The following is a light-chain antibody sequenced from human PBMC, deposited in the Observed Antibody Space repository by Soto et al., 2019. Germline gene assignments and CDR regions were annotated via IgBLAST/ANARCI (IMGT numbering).Light chain of an antibody. CDR2: DVS. CDR1: QSIAAS. CDR3: QQYDYSRT. V-gene: IGKV1-5*01. Sequence: GDTVTITCRASQSIAASLAWYQHKPGEAPKPLIYDVSSLETGVPSRFSGSGSGTEFSLTIRGLQPDDFATYYCQQYDYSRTFGQGTKVDIK. J-gene: IGKJ1*01.